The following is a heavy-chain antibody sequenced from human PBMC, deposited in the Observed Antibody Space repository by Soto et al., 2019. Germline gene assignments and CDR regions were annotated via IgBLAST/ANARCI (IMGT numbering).Heavy chain of an antibody. CDR3: SAFRTPISYPNSAGTFP. CDR2: IDRSGHI. CDR1: GFTFSLYT. J-gene: IGHJ5*02. Sequence: PGGSLRLSCAASGFTFSLYTLSLVRQAPGKGLECVSYIDRSGHIYYADSVKGRFTISRDNAKNSLFLQMNNLRDDDTAVYFCSAFRTPISYPNSAGTFPWGQGALVTVSS. V-gene: IGHV3-48*02. D-gene: IGHD3-10*01.